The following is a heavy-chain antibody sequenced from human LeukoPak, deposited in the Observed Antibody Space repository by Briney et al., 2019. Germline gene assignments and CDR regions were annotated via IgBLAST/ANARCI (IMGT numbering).Heavy chain of an antibody. J-gene: IGHJ3*02. CDR2: ISDSSSII. D-gene: IGHD4-17*01. CDR1: GFTFSTYT. V-gene: IGHV3-48*01. CDR3: ARGPYGDYVDAFDI. Sequence: PGGSLRLSRAASGFTFSTYTMNWVRQAPGKGLEWVSYISDSSSIIYYADSVKGRFTISRDNAKNSLYLQMNSLRAEDTAIYYCARGPYGDYVDAFDIWGQGTMVTVSS.